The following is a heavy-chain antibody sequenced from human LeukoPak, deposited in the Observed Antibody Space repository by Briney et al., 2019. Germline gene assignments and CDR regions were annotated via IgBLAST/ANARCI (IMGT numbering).Heavy chain of an antibody. CDR2: FYTSGST. CDR3: ARYYYGMDV. Sequence: PSETLSLTCTVSGGSISSGSYYWSWIRQPAGKGLEWIGRFYTSGSTNYNPSLKSRVTISVDTSKNQFSLKLSSVTAADTAVYYCARYYYGMDVWGQGTTVTVSS. J-gene: IGHJ6*02. CDR1: GGSISSGSYY. V-gene: IGHV4-61*02.